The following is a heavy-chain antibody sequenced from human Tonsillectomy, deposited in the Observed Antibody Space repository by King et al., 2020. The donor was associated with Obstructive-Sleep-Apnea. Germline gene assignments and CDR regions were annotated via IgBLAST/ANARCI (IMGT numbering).Heavy chain of an antibody. CDR3: ARIIDSSGYYYRWFDY. CDR2: INPSGST. D-gene: IGHD3-22*01. J-gene: IGHJ4*02. Sequence: VQLQQWGAGLLKPSETLSLTCAVYGGSFSGYYWSWIRQPPGKGLEWIGEINPSGSTNYNPSLKSRVTISVDTSKNQFSLKLSSVTAADTAVYYCARIIDSSGYYYRWFDYWGQGTLVTVSS. CDR1: GGSFSGYY. V-gene: IGHV4-34*01.